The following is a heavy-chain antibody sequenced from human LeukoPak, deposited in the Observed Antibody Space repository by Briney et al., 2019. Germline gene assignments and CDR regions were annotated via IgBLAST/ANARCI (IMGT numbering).Heavy chain of an antibody. CDR1: GYTFTGYY. CDR2: INPNSGGT. CDR3: ARDSEYDILTGRVVPSGMDV. D-gene: IGHD3-9*01. Sequence: ASVKVSCKASGYTFTGYYMHWVRQAPGQGLEWMGWINPNSGGTNYARKFQGRVTMTRDTSISTAYMELSRLRSDDTAVYYCARDSEYDILTGRVVPSGMDVWGQGTTVTVSS. V-gene: IGHV1-2*02. J-gene: IGHJ6*02.